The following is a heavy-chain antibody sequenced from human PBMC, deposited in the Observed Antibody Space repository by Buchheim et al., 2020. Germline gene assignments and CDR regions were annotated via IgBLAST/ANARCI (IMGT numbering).Heavy chain of an antibody. D-gene: IGHD1-1*01. J-gene: IGHJ6*02. CDR2: ISYDGSNK. CDR3: AWSGTAVSTPYYYGMDV. CDR1: GFTFSSYA. V-gene: IGHV3-30-3*01. Sequence: QVQLVESGGGVVQPGRSLRLSCAASGFTFSSYAMHWVRQAPGKGLEWVAVISYDGSNKYYADSVKGRFTISRDNSKNTLYLQMNSLRAEDTAVDYCAWSGTAVSTPYYYGMDVWGQGTT.